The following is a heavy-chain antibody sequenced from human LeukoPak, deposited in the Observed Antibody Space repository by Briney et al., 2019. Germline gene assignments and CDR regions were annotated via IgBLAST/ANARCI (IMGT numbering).Heavy chain of an antibody. D-gene: IGHD5-18*01. CDR2: ISDDSSTI. V-gene: IGHV3-48*01. J-gene: IGHJ4*02. CDR1: DSMSRRFK. Sequence: GGSLRHSCAASDSMSRRFKMNWVRQAPGKGLEWVSYISDDSSTIHYADSVKGRFTISRDNAENSLYLQMNSLRAEDTAVYYCARGGYNYGSVFDYWGQGTLVTVSS. CDR3: ARGGYNYGSVFDY.